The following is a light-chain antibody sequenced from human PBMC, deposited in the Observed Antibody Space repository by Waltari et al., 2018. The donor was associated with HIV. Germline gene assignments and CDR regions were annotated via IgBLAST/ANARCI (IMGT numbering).Light chain of an antibody. V-gene: IGLV1-40*01. CDR2: PDM. CDR1: SSHIGAGHA. Sequence: QSVLTQPRSVSGAPGQRVTIFCTGSSSHIGAGHAVHWYQLLPGNAPKVVIFPDMARTAVVPARFSGSRSGTAAFLGSKELRAEDEADYYCHSHAGNLGVFGGGTKVTV. CDR3: HSHAGNLGV. J-gene: IGLJ3*02.